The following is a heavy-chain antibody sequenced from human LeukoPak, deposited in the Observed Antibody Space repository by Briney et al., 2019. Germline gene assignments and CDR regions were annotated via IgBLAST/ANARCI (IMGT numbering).Heavy chain of an antibody. Sequence: RVSGPTLVNPTQTLTLTCTFSGFSLSASGVGVGWIRQPPGKALEWLALIYWDDDKRYSPSLKSRLTITKDTSKNQAVLTMTNMDPVDTATYYCAHTKSIAVTCDYWGQGTLVTVSS. D-gene: IGHD6-6*01. V-gene: IGHV2-5*02. CDR3: AHTKSIAVTCDY. CDR2: IYWDDDK. J-gene: IGHJ4*02. CDR1: GFSLSASGVG.